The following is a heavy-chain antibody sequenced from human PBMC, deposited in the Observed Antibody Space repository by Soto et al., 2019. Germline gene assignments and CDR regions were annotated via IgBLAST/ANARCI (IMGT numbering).Heavy chain of an antibody. J-gene: IGHJ6*02. CDR3: AKAIDIVVVPAAIGLGGMDV. D-gene: IGHD2-2*02. V-gene: IGHV3-23*01. CDR2: ISGSGGST. CDR1: GFTFSSYA. Sequence: GSLRLSCAASGFTFSSYAMSWVRQAPGKGLEWVSAISGSGGSTYYADAVKGRFTISRDNSKNTLYLQMNSLRAEDTAVYYCAKAIDIVVVPAAIGLGGMDVWGQGTTVTVSS.